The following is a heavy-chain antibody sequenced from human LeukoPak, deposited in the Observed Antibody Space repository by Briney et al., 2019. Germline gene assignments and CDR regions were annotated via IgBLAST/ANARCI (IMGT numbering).Heavy chain of an antibody. CDR1: GFTFSSYA. CDR3: AKDPYYYGSGSYFDY. Sequence: PGGSLRLSCAASGFTFSSYAMSWVRQAPGKGLEWVSAISGSGGSTYYADSVKGRFTISRDNSKNTLYLQMNSLRAEDTAVYYCAKDPYYYGSGSYFDYWGQGTLVALSS. V-gene: IGHV3-23*01. CDR2: ISGSGGST. D-gene: IGHD3-10*01. J-gene: IGHJ4*02.